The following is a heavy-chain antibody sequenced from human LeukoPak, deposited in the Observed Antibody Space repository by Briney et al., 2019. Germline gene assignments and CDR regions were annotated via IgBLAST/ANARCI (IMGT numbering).Heavy chain of an antibody. Sequence: GGSLRLSCAASGITFNNYAMSWVRQAPGKGLEWVSAISGSGDSTYYADSVKGRFTISRDNSKNTLNLHMNSLRAEDTAVYYCAKEVTVTKVSVTLMIDYWGQGTLVTVSS. V-gene: IGHV3-23*01. J-gene: IGHJ4*02. CDR1: GITFNNYA. CDR2: ISGSGDST. D-gene: IGHD4-11*01. CDR3: AKEVTVTKVSVTLMIDY.